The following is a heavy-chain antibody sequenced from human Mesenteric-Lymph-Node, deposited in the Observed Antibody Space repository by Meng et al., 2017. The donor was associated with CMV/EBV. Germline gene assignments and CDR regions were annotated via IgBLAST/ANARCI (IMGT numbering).Heavy chain of an antibody. J-gene: IGHJ6*02. CDR3: ARDRVTTVIGMDV. D-gene: IGHD4-11*01. CDR1: GYTFTSYY. CDR2: INPSGGST. Sequence: SVKVSCKASGYTFTSYYMHWVRQAPGQGLEWMGIINPSGGSTSYAQKFQGRVTMTRDTSTSTVYMELSSLRSEDTAVYYCARDRVTTVIGMDVWGQGTTVTVSS. V-gene: IGHV1-46*01.